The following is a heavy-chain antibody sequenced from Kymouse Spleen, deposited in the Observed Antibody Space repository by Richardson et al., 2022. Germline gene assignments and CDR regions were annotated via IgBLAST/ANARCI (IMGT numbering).Heavy chain of an antibody. Sequence: EVQLVESGGGLVKPGGSLRLSCAASGFTFSNAWMSWVRQAPGKGLEWVGRIKSKTDGGTTDYAAPVKGRFTISRDDSKNTLYLQMNSLKTEDTAVYYCTTYNWNDRYFDYWGQGTLVTVSS. J-gene: IGHJ4*02. CDR1: GFTFSNAW. V-gene: IGHV3-15*01. CDR2: IKSKTDGGTT. D-gene: IGHD1-1*01. CDR3: TTYNWNDRYFDY.